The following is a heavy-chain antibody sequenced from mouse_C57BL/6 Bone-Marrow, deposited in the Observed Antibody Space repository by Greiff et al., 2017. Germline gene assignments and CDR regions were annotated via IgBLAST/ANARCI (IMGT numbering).Heavy chain of an antibody. CDR3: ARVRDYGSSYWYFDV. CDR2: IYPGDGDT. CDR1: GYAFSSSW. J-gene: IGHJ1*03. Sequence: VQLQQSGPELVKPGASVKISCKASGYAFSSSWMNWVKQRPGKGLEWIGRIYPGDGDTNYNGKFKGKATLTADKSSSTAYMQLSSLTSEDSAVYFCARVRDYGSSYWYFDVWGTGTTVTVSS. D-gene: IGHD1-1*01. V-gene: IGHV1-82*01.